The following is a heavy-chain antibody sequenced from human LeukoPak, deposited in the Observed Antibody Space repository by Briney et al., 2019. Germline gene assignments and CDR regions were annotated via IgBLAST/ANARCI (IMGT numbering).Heavy chain of an antibody. J-gene: IGHJ4*02. D-gene: IGHD1-26*01. Sequence: GGSLRLCCAASAFTFSSDSMNWVRRAPVKGLEGVSYISSSSSTIYYADYAKGRFTISRDNAKNSLYLHMSSLRAEDTAVYYRARFRSGSYFDYWGQGTLVTVSS. CDR2: ISSSSSTI. CDR1: AFTFSSDS. V-gene: IGHV3-48*01. CDR3: ARFRSGSYFDY.